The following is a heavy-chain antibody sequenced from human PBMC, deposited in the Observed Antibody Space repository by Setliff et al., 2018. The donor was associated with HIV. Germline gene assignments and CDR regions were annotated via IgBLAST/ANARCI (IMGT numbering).Heavy chain of an antibody. Sequence: SETLSLTCAVYGGSFSGYHWSWIRQSPGKGLEWIASVHYGGSIFYNPSLKSRVTLSVGTSKRQFFLNLSSATTADTAMYYCVRPSFGIGGGSMFDSWGQGIVVTVSS. CDR2: VHYGGSI. CDR1: GGSFSGYH. J-gene: IGHJ4*02. D-gene: IGHD3-3*01. V-gene: IGHV4-34*01. CDR3: VRPSFGIGGGSMFDS.